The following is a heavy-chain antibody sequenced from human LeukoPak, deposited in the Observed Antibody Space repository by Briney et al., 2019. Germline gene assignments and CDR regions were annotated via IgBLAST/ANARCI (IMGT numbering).Heavy chain of an antibody. CDR3: ARGRRGNYFQDY. V-gene: IGHV4-31*03. J-gene: IGHJ4*02. Sequence: SETLSLTCTVSGGSISSGGYYWSWIRQHPGKGLEWIGYIYYSGTTYYNPSLTSRVTIAVDTSKNQFSLILPSVTAADTAVYYCARGRRGNYFQDYWGQGTLVTVSS. CDR2: IYYSGTT. D-gene: IGHD1-26*01. CDR1: GGSISSGGYY.